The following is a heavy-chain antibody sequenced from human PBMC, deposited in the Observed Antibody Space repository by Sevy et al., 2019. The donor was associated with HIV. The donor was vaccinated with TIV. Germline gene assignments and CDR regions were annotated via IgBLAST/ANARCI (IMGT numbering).Heavy chain of an antibody. V-gene: IGHV4-39*01. D-gene: IGHD2-8*01. J-gene: IGHJ4*02. CDR2: ICYSGST. CDR3: ARRAVSGYCTNGVCYIDYIDY. Sequence: SETLSLTCTVSGGSISSSSYYWGWIRQPPGKGLEWIGSICYSGSTYYNPSLKSRVTISVDTSKNQFSLKLSSVTAADTAVYYCARRAVSGYCTNGVCYIDYIDYWGQGTLVTVSS. CDR1: GGSISSSSYY.